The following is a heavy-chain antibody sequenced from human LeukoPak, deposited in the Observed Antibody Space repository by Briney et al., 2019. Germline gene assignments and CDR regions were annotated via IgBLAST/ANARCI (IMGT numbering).Heavy chain of an antibody. Sequence: GGSLRLSCAASGFTFSSYWMSWVRQAPGKGLEWVANIKQDGSEKYYVDSEKGRFTISRDNAKNSLYLQMNSLRAEGTAVYYCARDGIQLWFKYYYYYGMDVWGQGTTVTVSS. CDR1: GFTFSSYW. V-gene: IGHV3-7*01. J-gene: IGHJ6*02. CDR3: ARDGIQLWFKYYYYYGMDV. CDR2: IKQDGSEK. D-gene: IGHD5-18*01.